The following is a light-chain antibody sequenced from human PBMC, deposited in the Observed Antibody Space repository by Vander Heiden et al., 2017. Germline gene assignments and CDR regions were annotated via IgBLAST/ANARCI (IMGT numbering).Light chain of an antibody. Sequence: DIHMTHSPSSLSASVGERVTTTCPGSKSISSYLYWYQQPRGTAPHLLIYAAASLKSRVPSWCSGSGYGTDSLLIISRQPPEDFVSYYCQQSNSPPPFTFGQGTQVEIK. V-gene: IGKV1-39*01. J-gene: IGKJ5*01. CDR3: QQSNSPPPFT. CDR2: AAA. CDR1: KSISSY.